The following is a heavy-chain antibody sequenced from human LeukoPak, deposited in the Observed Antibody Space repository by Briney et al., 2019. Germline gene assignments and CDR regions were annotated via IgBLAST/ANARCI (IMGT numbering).Heavy chain of an antibody. CDR2: IYTSGST. V-gene: IGHV4-4*07. CDR3: ARERSSWGYYYYYYMDV. Sequence: SETLSLTCTVSGGPISSYYWSWIRQPAGKGLEWIGRIYTSGSTNYNPSLKSRVTMSVDTSKNQFSLKLSSVTAADTAVYYCARERSSWGYYYYYYMDVWGKGTTVTVSS. D-gene: IGHD6-13*01. CDR1: GGPISSYY. J-gene: IGHJ6*03.